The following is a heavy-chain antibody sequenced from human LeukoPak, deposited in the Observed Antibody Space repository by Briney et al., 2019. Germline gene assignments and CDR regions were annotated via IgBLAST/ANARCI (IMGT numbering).Heavy chain of an antibody. V-gene: IGHV3-66*02. D-gene: IGHD6-13*01. CDR1: GFAVSSNY. CDR3: ARGAAAEKIFDY. J-gene: IGHJ4*02. CDR2: IYSGGST. Sequence: GGSPRLSCAASGFAVSSNYMSWVRQAPGKGLEWVSVIYSGGSTYYADSVKGRFTISRDNSKNTLYLQMNSLRAEDTAVYYCARGAAAEKIFDYWGQGTLVTVSS.